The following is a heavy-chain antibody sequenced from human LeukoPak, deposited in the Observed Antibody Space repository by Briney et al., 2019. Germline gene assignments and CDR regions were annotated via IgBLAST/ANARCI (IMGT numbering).Heavy chain of an antibody. CDR3: ARNTYYYDSSGYHFDY. J-gene: IGHJ4*02. CDR2: MNPNSGNT. CDR1: GYTFTSYD. Sequence: ASVKVSCKASGYTFTSYDINWVRRATGQGLEWMGWMNPNSGNTGYAQRFQGRVTMTRNTSISTAYMELSSLRSEDTAVYYCARNTYYYDSSGYHFDYWGQGTLVTVSS. V-gene: IGHV1-8*01. D-gene: IGHD3-22*01.